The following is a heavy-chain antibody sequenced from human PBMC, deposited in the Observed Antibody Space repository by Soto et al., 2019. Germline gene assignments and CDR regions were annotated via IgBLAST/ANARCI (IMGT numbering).Heavy chain of an antibody. V-gene: IGHV3-30*18. Sequence: VQLVESGGGVVQPGRSLRLSCAASGFTFSSYGMHWVRQAPGKGLEGVAVISYDGSNKYYADSVQGRFTISRDNSKNTLYLQMNSLRADDTAVYYCAKGGGGYLYYFAYWGQGTLVTVSS. CDR1: GFTFSSYG. D-gene: IGHD5-12*01. CDR2: ISYDGSNK. J-gene: IGHJ4*02. CDR3: AKGGGGYLYYFAY.